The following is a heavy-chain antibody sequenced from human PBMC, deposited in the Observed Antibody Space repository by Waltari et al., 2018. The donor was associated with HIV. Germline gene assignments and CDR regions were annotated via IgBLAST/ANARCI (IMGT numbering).Heavy chain of an antibody. CDR3: AKGIVRGAGLYYYGMDD. Sequence: EVQLLESGGGLAQPGGSLRLSCTGSCFVFRNFVFRWVRQAPWKGLEWVSAIRGSGGGTYYADSVQGRFTISRDGSENTLYLQMNSLRADDSAVYYCAKGIVRGAGLYYYGMDDWDHGTTVIVS. J-gene: IGHJ6*02. D-gene: IGHD1-26*01. CDR2: IRGSGGGT. CDR1: CFVFRNFV. V-gene: IGHV3-23*01.